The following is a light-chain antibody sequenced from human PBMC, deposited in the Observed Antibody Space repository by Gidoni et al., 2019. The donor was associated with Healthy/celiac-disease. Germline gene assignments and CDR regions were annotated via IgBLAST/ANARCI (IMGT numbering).Light chain of an antibody. V-gene: IGLV1-40*01. CDR2: GNS. Sequence: SVLPQPPSASGAPGQRVTISCTGSSSNIGAGYDVHWYQQLPGTAPKPLIYGNSNRPSGVPDRFSGSKSGTSASLAITGLQAEDEADYYCQSYDSSLSGSVFGGGTKLTVL. J-gene: IGLJ3*02. CDR3: QSYDSSLSGSV. CDR1: SSNIGAGYD.